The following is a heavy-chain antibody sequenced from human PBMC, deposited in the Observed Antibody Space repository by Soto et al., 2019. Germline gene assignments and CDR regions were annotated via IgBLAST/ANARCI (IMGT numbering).Heavy chain of an antibody. J-gene: IGHJ3*02. Sequence: PSETLSLTCTVSGGSISSSSYYWGWIRQPPGKGLEWIGSIYYSGSTNYNPSLKSRVTISVDTSKNQFSLKLSSVTAADTAVYYCARPDPYGDYLQAFDIWGQGTMVTVS. CDR2: IYYSGST. D-gene: IGHD4-17*01. V-gene: IGHV4-39*01. CDR1: GGSISSSSYY. CDR3: ARPDPYGDYLQAFDI.